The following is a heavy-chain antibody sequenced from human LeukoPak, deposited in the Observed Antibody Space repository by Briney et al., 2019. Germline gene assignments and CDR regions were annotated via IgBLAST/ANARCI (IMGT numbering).Heavy chain of an antibody. CDR3: ARWSEKDAFDI. V-gene: IGHV1-2*02. CDR1: GYTFNKFG. J-gene: IGHJ3*02. Sequence: ASVKVSCKASGYTFNKFGITWVRQAPGQGLEWMGWINPNSGGTNYAQKFQGRVTMTRDTSISTAYMELSRLRSDDTDVYYCARWSEKDAFDIWGQGTMVTVSS. CDR2: INPNSGGT.